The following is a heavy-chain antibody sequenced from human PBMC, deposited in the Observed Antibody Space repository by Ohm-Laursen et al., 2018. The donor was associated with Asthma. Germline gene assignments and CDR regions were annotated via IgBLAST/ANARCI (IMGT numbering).Heavy chain of an antibody. Sequence: SDTLSLTCTVSGGSISSYYWSWIRQPPGKGLEWIGYIYYSGSTNYNPSLKSRVTISVDTSKNQFSLRLSSVTAADTAVYYCARDEVKGGNGYWGQGTLVTVSS. CDR3: ARDEVKGGNGY. D-gene: IGHD1-26*01. J-gene: IGHJ4*02. CDR2: IYYSGST. V-gene: IGHV4-59*01. CDR1: GGSISSYY.